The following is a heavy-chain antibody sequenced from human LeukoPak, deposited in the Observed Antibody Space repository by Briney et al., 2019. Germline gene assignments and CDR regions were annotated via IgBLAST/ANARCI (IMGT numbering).Heavy chain of an antibody. CDR1: GGSISSYY. CDR2: IYTSGTT. CDR3: ARANYDGSDY. Sequence: SETLSLTCTVSGGSISSYYWSWLRQPAGKGLEWIGRIYTSGTTNYNPSLKSRVTMSVDTSKNQSSLKMRSVTAADTAVYYCARANYDGSDYWGQGTLVTVSS. J-gene: IGHJ4*02. V-gene: IGHV4-4*07. D-gene: IGHD3-22*01.